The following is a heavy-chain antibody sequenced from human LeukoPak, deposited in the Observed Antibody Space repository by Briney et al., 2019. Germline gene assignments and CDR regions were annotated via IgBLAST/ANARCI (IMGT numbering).Heavy chain of an antibody. CDR2: INAGNGNT. D-gene: IGHD1-26*01. CDR3: ARAKWELPRVFDY. Sequence: ASVKVSCKASGYTFTSYDINWVRQATGQRLEWMGWINAGNGNTKYSQKFQGRVTITRDTSASTAYMELSSLRSEDTAVYYCARAKWELPRVFDYWGQGTLVTVSS. V-gene: IGHV1-3*01. J-gene: IGHJ4*02. CDR1: GYTFTSYD.